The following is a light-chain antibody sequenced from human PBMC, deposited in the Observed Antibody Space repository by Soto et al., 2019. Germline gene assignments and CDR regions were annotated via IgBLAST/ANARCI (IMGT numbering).Light chain of an antibody. J-gene: IGKJ1*01. V-gene: IGKV3-15*01. CDR1: QSVSSN. Sequence: EIVMTQSPATLSVSPGERATLSCRASQSVSSNLAWYQQKPGQAPRLLIYGASTRATGIPARFSGSGSGTELTRTISSLQSEDFAVYYCQHYNNWPRTFGQGTKVDIK. CDR3: QHYNNWPRT. CDR2: GAS.